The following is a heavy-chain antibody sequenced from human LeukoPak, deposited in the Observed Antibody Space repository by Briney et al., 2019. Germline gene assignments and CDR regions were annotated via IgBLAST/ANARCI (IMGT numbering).Heavy chain of an antibody. Sequence: SETLSLTCAVSGDSISSNYWWSWVRQSPGKGLEWIGEILQSGSTNYNPSLRSRVTISIDKSKNQFSLNLSSVTAADTAVYYCAREYWSYASKFHYWGQGTLVTVSS. V-gene: IGHV4-4*02. D-gene: IGHD3-16*01. CDR1: GDSISSNYW. J-gene: IGHJ4*02. CDR3: AREYWSYASKFHY. CDR2: ILQSGST.